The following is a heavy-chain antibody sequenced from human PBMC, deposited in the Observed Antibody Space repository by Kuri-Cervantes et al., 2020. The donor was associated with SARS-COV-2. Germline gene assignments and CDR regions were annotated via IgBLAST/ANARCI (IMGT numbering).Heavy chain of an antibody. CDR3: AKGSRRSVAGLIFDY. V-gene: IGHV3-23*01. Sequence: GGSLRLSCAASAFTFNNYGMSWVRQAPGKGLEWVAIISYSGENTYYADSVKGRFTISRDNSKNTFYLQMNSLRAEDTAIYHCAKGSRRSVAGLIFDYWCQGTLVTVSS. CDR1: AFTFNNYG. CDR2: ISYSGENT. J-gene: IGHJ4*02. D-gene: IGHD6-19*01.